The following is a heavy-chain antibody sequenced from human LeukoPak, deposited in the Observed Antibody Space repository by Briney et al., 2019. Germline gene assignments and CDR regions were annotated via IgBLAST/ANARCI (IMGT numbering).Heavy chain of an antibody. Sequence: GGSLRLSCAASGFTFSSYWMSWVRQAPGKGLEWVANIKEDGSEKYHVDFVKGRLTISRDNAKKSLYLQMNSLRAEDTAVYYCARRRTTDYWGQGTLVSVSS. V-gene: IGHV3-7*01. D-gene: IGHD1-7*01. J-gene: IGHJ4*02. CDR3: ARRRTTDY. CDR2: IKEDGSEK. CDR1: GFTFSSYW.